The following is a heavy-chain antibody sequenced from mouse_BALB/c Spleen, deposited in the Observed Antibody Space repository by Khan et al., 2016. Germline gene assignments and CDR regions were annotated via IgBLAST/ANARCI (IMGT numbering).Heavy chain of an antibody. D-gene: IGHD1-1*01. CDR3: ARDYSSSPDY. Sequence: VQLQESGPELVKPGTSVKMSCKASGYIFTSYYIQWVKQRPGQGLEWIGWIYPGDGSTNYNEKFKGKTTLTADKSSTTAYMLLSSLTSEDSVIYFCARDYSSSPDYWGQGTTLTVSS. CDR1: GYIFTSYY. CDR2: IYPGDGST. J-gene: IGHJ2*01. V-gene: IGHV1S56*01.